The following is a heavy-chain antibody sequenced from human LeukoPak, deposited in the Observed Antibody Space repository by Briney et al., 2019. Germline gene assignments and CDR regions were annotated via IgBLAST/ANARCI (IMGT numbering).Heavy chain of an antibody. D-gene: IGHD3-22*01. CDR3: ARDLSDTYDSSGYYFGYRYYYMDV. CDR2: ISYDGSNK. J-gene: IGHJ6*03. Sequence: GGSLRLSCAASGFTFSSYGMHWVRQAPGKGLEWVAVISYDGSNKYYADSVKGRFTISRDNAKNSLYLQMNSLRAEDTAVYYCARDLSDTYDSSGYYFGYRYYYMDVWGKGTTVTVSS. V-gene: IGHV3-30*03. CDR1: GFTFSSYG.